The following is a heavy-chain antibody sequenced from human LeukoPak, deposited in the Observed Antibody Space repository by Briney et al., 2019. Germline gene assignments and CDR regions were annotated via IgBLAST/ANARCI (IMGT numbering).Heavy chain of an antibody. CDR3: ASIYSSGWDKFDY. CDR1: GFTFSSYS. D-gene: IGHD6-19*01. CDR2: VSSSSSYI. V-gene: IGHV3-21*01. J-gene: IGHJ4*02. Sequence: PGGSLRLSCAASGFTFSSYSMNWVRQAPGKGLEWVSSVSSSSSYIYYADSVKGRFTISRDNAKNSLYMQMNSLRAEDTAVYYCASIYSSGWDKFDYWGQGTLVTVSS.